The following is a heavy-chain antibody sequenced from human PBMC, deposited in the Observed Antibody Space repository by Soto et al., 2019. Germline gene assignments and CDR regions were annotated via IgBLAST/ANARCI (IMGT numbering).Heavy chain of an antibody. CDR3: ARHGGYYFDY. CDR2: IYHGLSI. Sequence: LSLTCAVYSGSFSGYYWSWIRQPPGKGLEWIGEIYHGLSIVYNPSLKSRVTISGDSSKNQFSLKLSSVTAADTAVYYCARHGGYYFDYWGQGTLVTVSS. V-gene: IGHV4-34*01. CDR1: SGSFSGYY. J-gene: IGHJ4*02. D-gene: IGHD3-16*01.